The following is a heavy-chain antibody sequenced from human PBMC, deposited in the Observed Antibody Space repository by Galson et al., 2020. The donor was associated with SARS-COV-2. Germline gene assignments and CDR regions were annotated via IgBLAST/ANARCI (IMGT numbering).Heavy chain of an antibody. D-gene: IGHD2-21*01. J-gene: IGHJ4*02. CDR2: ISWRGTSV. CDR1: GFTFDEYA. Sequence: SLRLSCAASGFTFDEYAMHWVRRVPGKGLEWVSGISWRGTSVGYADSVRGRFTISRDNAKNSLYLQMNSLRLEDTAEYYCAKGLTYYYDGDGRFDDWGQGTLVNVSS. CDR3: AKGLTYYYDGDGRFDD. V-gene: IGHV3-9*01.